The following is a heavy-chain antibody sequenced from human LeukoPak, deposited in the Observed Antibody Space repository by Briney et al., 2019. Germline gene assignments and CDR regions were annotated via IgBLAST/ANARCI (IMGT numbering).Heavy chain of an antibody. J-gene: IGHJ6*03. CDR3: AGSFRLRFFYMDV. Sequence: SETLSLTCTVSGGSISRYYWSWIRQPPGKGLEWIGYIYTSGSTNYNPSLKSRVTISVDTSKNQFSLKLSSVTAADTAVYYCAGSFRLRFFYMDVWGKGTTVTVSS. V-gene: IGHV4-4*09. CDR1: GGSISRYY. D-gene: IGHD3-3*01. CDR2: IYTSGST.